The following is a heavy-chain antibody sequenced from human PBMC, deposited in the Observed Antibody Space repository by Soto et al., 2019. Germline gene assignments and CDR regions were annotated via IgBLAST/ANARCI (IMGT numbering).Heavy chain of an antibody. CDR3: ARVVTVVTSSHYWYFDL. CDR1: GGTFSSYA. Sequence: QVQLVQSVAEVKKPGSSVKVSCKASGGTFSSYAISWVRQAPGQGLEWMGGIIHIFGTANYAQKFQGRVTITADESTSTAYMELRSLRSEDTAVYYCARVVTVVTSSHYWYFDLWGRGTLVTVAS. D-gene: IGHD2-15*01. CDR2: IIHIFGTA. V-gene: IGHV1-69*12. J-gene: IGHJ2*01.